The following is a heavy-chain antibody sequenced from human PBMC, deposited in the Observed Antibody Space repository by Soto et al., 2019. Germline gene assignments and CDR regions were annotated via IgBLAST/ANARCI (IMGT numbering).Heavy chain of an antibody. CDR1: GFTFRSYG. V-gene: IGHV3-30*02. D-gene: IGHD4-17*01. J-gene: IGHJ4*02. CDR3: AKNGRDTTLTTLDY. Sequence: GSLRLSCAAPGFTFRSYGMYWVRQAPGKGLEWVAGIRYRGTDAYYADSVKGRFTISRDNSKNTLYLQMNSLRAEDTAVYYCAKNGRDTTLTTLDYWAQGTLVTVSS. CDR2: IRYRGTDA.